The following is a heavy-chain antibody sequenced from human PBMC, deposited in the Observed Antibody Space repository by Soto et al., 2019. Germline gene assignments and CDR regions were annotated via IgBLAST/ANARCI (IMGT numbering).Heavy chain of an antibody. J-gene: IGHJ5*02. D-gene: IGHD5-18*01. CDR1: GGTFSSHV. CDR3: AREGGYSSGLGRGQPFDP. CDR2: IIPVFDTS. Sequence: VQLVQSGAEVRKPGSSVKVSCKASGGTFSSHVISWVRQVPGQGLEWMGGIIPVFDTSNYAQKFKGRVTITEDESRSTAHMELSSLRSEDTAIYYCAREGGYSSGLGRGQPFDPWGQGTLVTVSS. V-gene: IGHV1-69*01.